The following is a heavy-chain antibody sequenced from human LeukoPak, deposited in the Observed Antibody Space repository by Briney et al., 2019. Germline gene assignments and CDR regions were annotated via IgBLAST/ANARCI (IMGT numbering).Heavy chain of an antibody. J-gene: IGHJ6*03. V-gene: IGHV1-8*01. CDR1: GYTFTSYD. D-gene: IGHD3-16*02. CDR2: MNPNSGNT. Sequence: ASVKVSCKASGYTFTSYDINWVRQATGQGLEWMGWMNPNSGNTGYAQKFQGRVTMTRNTSISTAYMELSSLRSEDTAVYYCARGAPRYVWGSYPLGGHMDVWGKGTTVAISS. CDR3: ARGAPRYVWGSYPLGGHMDV.